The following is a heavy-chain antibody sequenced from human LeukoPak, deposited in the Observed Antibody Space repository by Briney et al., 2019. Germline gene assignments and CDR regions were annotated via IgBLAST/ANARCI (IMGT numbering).Heavy chain of an antibody. V-gene: IGHV4-61*02. CDR1: GGSISSGSYY. J-gene: IGHJ4*02. Sequence: SETLSLTCTVSGGSISSGSYYWSWIRQPAGKGLEWIGRIYTSGSTDYNASLKSRVTISVDTSKNQFSLKLSSVTAADTAVYYCARNGRDGYNLHFDYWGQGTLVTVSS. D-gene: IGHD5-24*01. CDR3: ARNGRDGYNLHFDY. CDR2: IYTSGST.